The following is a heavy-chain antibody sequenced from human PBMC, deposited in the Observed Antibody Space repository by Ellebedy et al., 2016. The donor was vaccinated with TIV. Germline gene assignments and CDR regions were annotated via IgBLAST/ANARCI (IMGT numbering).Heavy chain of an antibody. CDR1: GFTFSSYG. CDR3: AKNWAYIGNSLDY. D-gene: IGHD4-23*01. V-gene: IGHV3-7*01. Sequence: GGSLRLSXAASGFTFSSYGMHWVRQAPGKGLEWVANIKQDGSEKYYVDSVKGRFTISRDNAKDSLYLQMSSLRSEDTAVYYCAKNWAYIGNSLDYWGQGTLVTVSS. J-gene: IGHJ4*02. CDR2: IKQDGSEK.